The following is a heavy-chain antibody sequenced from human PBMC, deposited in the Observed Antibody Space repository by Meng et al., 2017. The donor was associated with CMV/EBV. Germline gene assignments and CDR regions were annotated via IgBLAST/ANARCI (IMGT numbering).Heavy chain of an antibody. D-gene: IGHD6-13*01. CDR1: GCTCSSYA. Sequence: HGRRVQSGAEVKKPVSAVEVSCKASGCTCSSYAMSWVRQAPGQGLEWMGGIIPIFGTANYAQKFQGRVTITADESTSTAYMELSSLRSEDTAVYYCALAEYSSSLFDYWGQGTLVTVSS. CDR3: ALAEYSSSLFDY. CDR2: IIPIFGTA. V-gene: IGHV1-69*01. J-gene: IGHJ4*02.